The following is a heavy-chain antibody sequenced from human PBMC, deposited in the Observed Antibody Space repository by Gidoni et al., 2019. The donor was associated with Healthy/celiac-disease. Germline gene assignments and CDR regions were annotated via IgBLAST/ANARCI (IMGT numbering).Heavy chain of an antibody. Sequence: EGQMLEAGGGVVQHGGSLRRYCEAAGVTGSSDAMSWSRQASGKGLACVVAIVGRGGSTYSADSVKCLFTISRDNSKNTLDLQMNSLRAEDTAVYYCAKGVLCSGGSCYSGVFDYWGQGTLVTVSS. V-gene: IGHV3-23*01. CDR1: GVTGSSDA. CDR3: AKGVLCSGGSCYSGVFDY. J-gene: IGHJ4*02. CDR2: IVGRGGST. D-gene: IGHD2-15*01.